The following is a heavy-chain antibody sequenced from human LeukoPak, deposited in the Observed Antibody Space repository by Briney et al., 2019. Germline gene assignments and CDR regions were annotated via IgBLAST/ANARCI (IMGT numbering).Heavy chain of an antibody. CDR3: AREGDYSGYFGLRSFDL. Sequence: PSESVSLTCIVSGGSISGYYWSWIRQPPGKGLEWIGFIYYSGTTNYNPSLKSRVTISVDTSKSQFSLSLNSVTAADTAVYYCAREGDYSGYFGLRSFDLWGRGTLVSVSS. J-gene: IGHJ2*01. D-gene: IGHD5-12*01. V-gene: IGHV4-59*01. CDR1: GGSISGYY. CDR2: IYYSGTT.